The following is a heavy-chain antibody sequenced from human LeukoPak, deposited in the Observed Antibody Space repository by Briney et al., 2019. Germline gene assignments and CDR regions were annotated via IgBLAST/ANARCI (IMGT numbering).Heavy chain of an antibody. CDR3: ARHSSSWYDNYYYYSGMDV. CDR1: GGSISSYY. J-gene: IGHJ6*02. CDR2: IYYSGST. Sequence: SETLSLTCTVSGGSISSYYWSWIRQPPGKGLEWIGDIYYSGSTNYNPSLKSRVTISVDTSKNQFSLKLSSVTAADTAVYYCARHSSSWYDNYYYYSGMDVWGQGTTVTVSS. D-gene: IGHD6-13*01. V-gene: IGHV4-59*01.